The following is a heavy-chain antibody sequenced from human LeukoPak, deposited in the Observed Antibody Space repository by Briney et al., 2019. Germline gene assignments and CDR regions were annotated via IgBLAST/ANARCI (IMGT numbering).Heavy chain of an antibody. CDR3: ARWRWLHRAFDI. Sequence: SETLSLTCTVSGGSISSYYWSWIRQPPGNGLEWIGYIYYSGSTNYNPSLKSRVTISVDTSKNQFSLKLSSVTAADTAVYYCARWRWLHRAFDIWGQGTMVTVSS. D-gene: IGHD5-12*01. CDR1: GGSISSYY. J-gene: IGHJ3*02. CDR2: IYYSGST. V-gene: IGHV4-59*01.